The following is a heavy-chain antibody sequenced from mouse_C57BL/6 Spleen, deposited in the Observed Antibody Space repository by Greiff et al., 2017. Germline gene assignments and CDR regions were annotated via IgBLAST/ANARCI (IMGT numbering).Heavy chain of an antibody. CDR1: GYSFTGYY. J-gene: IGHJ4*01. Sequence: VQLQQSGPELVKPGASVKISCKASGYSFTGYYMNWVKQSTEKSLEWIGEINPSTGGTTYNQKFKAKATLTVDKSSSTAYMQLKSLTSEDSAVYYCARFHYYGSSYNYYAMDYWGQGTSVTVSS. CDR2: INPSTGGT. D-gene: IGHD1-1*01. CDR3: ARFHYYGSSYNYYAMDY. V-gene: IGHV1-42*01.